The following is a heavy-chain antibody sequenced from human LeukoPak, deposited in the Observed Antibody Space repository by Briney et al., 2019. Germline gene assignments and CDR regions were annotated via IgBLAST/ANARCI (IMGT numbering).Heavy chain of an antibody. CDR3: ARFKGGTGFDY. D-gene: IGHD1-26*01. Sequence: SETLSLTCAVSGGSITTTDFDWAWIRQPPGQGFEWIATISSSGKAYYYPSLMSRVTISVDTSKNQFPLDVTSVTAADTGLFYCARFKGGTGFDYWGRGILVIVS. CDR2: ISSSGKA. V-gene: IGHV4-39*01. J-gene: IGHJ4*02. CDR1: GGSITTTDFD.